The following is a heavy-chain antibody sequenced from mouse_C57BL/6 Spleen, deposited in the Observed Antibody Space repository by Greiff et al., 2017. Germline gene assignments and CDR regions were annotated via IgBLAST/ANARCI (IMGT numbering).Heavy chain of an antibody. Sequence: QVQLQQPGAELVKPGASVKLSCKASGYTFTSYWMHWVKPRPGQGLEWIGMIHPNSGSTNYNEKFKSKATLTVDKSSSTAYMQLSSLTSEDSAVYYCARKDDYIYWYFDVWGTGTTVTVSS. V-gene: IGHV1-64*01. CDR3: ARKDDYIYWYFDV. J-gene: IGHJ1*03. CDR2: IHPNSGST. CDR1: GYTFTSYW. D-gene: IGHD2-4*01.